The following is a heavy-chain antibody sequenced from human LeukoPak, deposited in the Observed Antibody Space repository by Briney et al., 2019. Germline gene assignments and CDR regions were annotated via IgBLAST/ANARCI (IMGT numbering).Heavy chain of an antibody. D-gene: IGHD2-2*01. J-gene: IGHJ4*02. CDR3: ARGRLHQLGPFDY. CDR1: GGSISSYY. CDR2: IYYSGST. V-gene: IGHV4-59*01. Sequence: SETLSLTCTVSGGSISSYYWSWIRQPPGKGLEWIGYIYYSGSTNYNPSLKSRVTISVDTSKNQFSLKLSSVTAADTAVYYCARGRLHQLGPFDYWGQGTLVTVSS.